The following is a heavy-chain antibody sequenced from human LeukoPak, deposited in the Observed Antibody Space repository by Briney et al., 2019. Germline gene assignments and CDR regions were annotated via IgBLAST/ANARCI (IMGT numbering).Heavy chain of an antibody. D-gene: IGHD5-24*01. CDR3: ARDHEMATVTDY. V-gene: IGHV3-23*01. Sequence: GGSLRLSCAVSGFTFSDYAMTWVRQAPGKGLEWVAGISRSGGTTHYADSVKGRFTISRDNSQNTLYMQMDTLRVEDTAVYFCARDHEMATVTDYWGQGILVTVSS. CDR1: GFTFSDYA. J-gene: IGHJ4*02. CDR2: ISRSGGTT.